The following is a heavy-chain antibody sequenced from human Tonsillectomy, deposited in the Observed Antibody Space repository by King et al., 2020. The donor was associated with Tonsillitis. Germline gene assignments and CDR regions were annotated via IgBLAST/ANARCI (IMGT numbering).Heavy chain of an antibody. CDR3: ARGRLRLDAYDI. CDR1: GGSFSGYY. V-gene: IGHV4-34*01. D-gene: IGHD3-16*01. Sequence: VQLQQWGAGLLKPSVTLCLTCAVYGGSFSGYYWSWIRQPPGKGLEWIGEINHSGSTNYNPSLKSRVTISVDTSKNQFSLKLTSVTAADTAVYYCARGRLRLDAYDIWGQGTMVTVSS. J-gene: IGHJ3*02. CDR2: INHSGST.